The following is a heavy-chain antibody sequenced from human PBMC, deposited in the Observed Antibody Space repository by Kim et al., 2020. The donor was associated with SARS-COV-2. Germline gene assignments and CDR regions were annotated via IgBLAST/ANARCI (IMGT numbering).Heavy chain of an antibody. CDR3: ARGGSRSSSWFHYYYYGMDV. D-gene: IGHD6-13*01. V-gene: IGHV1-18*01. CDR2: ISAYNGNT. Sequence: ASVKVSCKASGYTFTSYGISWVRQAPGQGLEWMGWISAYNGNTNYAQKLQGRVTMTTDTSTSTAYMELRSLRSDDTAVYYCARGGSRSSSWFHYYYYGMDVWGQGTTVTVSS. J-gene: IGHJ6*02. CDR1: GYTFTSYG.